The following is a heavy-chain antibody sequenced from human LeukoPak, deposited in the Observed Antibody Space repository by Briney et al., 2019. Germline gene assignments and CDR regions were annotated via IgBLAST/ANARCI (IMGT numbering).Heavy chain of an antibody. J-gene: IGHJ5*01. CDR3: AKEGAYPIITYDS. V-gene: IGHV3-7*01. CDR2: IKRDGNEK. D-gene: IGHD3-10*01. CDR1: GFTFSRYW. Sequence: GGSLRLSCAASGFTFSRYWMTWVRQAPGKGLEWVANIKRDGNEKNYVDSVKGRFSISRDNAKNSLYLQMDSLRAEDTAVYYCAKEGAYPIITYDSWGQGALVTVSS.